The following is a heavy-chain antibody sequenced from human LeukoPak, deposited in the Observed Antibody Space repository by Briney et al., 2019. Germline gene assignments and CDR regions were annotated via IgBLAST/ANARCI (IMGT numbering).Heavy chain of an antibody. CDR1: GYTFTGYY. D-gene: IGHD4-17*01. J-gene: IGHJ4*02. V-gene: IGHV1-2*02. Sequence: WASVKVSCKASGYTFTGYYMHWVRQAPGQGLEWMGWINPNSGGTNYAQKFQGRVTMTRDTSISTAYMELSRLRSDDTAVYYCARDSVTTTSLDYWGQGTLVTVSS. CDR2: INPNSGGT. CDR3: ARDSVTTTSLDY.